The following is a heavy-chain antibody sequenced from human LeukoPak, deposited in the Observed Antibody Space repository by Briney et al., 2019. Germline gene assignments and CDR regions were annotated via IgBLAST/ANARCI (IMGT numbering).Heavy chain of an antibody. V-gene: IGHV4-38-2*02. CDR1: GYSIRSGYY. CDR3: ARGSGSSWYFYFDY. D-gene: IGHD6-13*01. J-gene: IGHJ4*02. CDR2: IYHSGST. Sequence: SETLSLTYTVSGYSIRSGYYWGWIRQPPGKGLEWIGSIYHSGSTDYTPSLKSRVSISLDTFKNQFSLKLSSVTAADTALYYCARGSGSSWYFYFDYWGQGTLVTVSS.